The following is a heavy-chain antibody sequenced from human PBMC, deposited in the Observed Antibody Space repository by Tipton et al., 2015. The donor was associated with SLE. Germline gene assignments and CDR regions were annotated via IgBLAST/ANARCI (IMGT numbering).Heavy chain of an antibody. CDR1: GGSISSSSYY. CDR2: IYYSGST. CDR3: ARRGRVAAAGTPFDY. J-gene: IGHJ4*02. Sequence: TLSLTCTASGGSISSSSYYWGWIRQPPGKGLEWIGSIYYSGSTYYNPSLKSRVTISVDTSKNQFSLKLSSVTAADTAVYYCARRGRVAAAGTPFDYWGQGTLVNVSS. V-gene: IGHV4-39*07. D-gene: IGHD6-13*01.